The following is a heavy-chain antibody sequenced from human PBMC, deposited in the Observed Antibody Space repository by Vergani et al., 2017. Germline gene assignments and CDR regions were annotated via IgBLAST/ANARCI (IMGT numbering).Heavy chain of an antibody. J-gene: IGHJ4*02. CDR3: ARAHYDFWSGYYAGYYFDY. CDR1: GGSISSGGYY. CDR2: IYYSGST. D-gene: IGHD3-3*01. V-gene: IGHV4-31*03. Sequence: QAQLQESGPGLVKPSQTLSLTCTVSGGSISSGGYYWSWIRQHPGKGLEWIGYIYYSGSTYYNPSLKSRVTKSVDTSKNQFSLKLSSVTAADTAVYYCARAHYDFWSGYYAGYYFDYWGQGTLVTVSS.